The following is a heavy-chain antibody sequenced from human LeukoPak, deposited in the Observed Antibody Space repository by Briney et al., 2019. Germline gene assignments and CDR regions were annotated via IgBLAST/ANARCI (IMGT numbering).Heavy chain of an antibody. V-gene: IGHV1-69*04. CDR3: ARGENPLYYYDSNFGFNP. CDR2: IIPILGIA. J-gene: IGHJ5*02. D-gene: IGHD3-22*01. CDR1: GGTFSSYA. Sequence: SVKVSCKASGGTFSSYAISWVRQAPGQGLEWMGRIIPILGIANYAQKFQGRVTITADKSTSTAYMELSSLRSEDTAVYYCARGENPLYYYDSNFGFNPWGQGTLVTVSS.